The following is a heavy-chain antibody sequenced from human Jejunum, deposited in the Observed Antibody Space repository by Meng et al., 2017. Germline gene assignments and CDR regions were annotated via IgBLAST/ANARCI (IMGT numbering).Heavy chain of an antibody. CDR2: ISGRGEST. V-gene: IGHV3-23*01. CDR1: GFTFSSYA. Sequence: GESLKISCAASGFTFSSYAMSWVRQAPGKGLEWVSGISGRGESTYYADSVKGRLTISRDNSKNTLFLQMNSLRAEDTAVYYCARDQGYSGGYWGYWGQGTLVTVSS. D-gene: IGHD1-26*01. J-gene: IGHJ4*02. CDR3: ARDQGYSGGYWGY.